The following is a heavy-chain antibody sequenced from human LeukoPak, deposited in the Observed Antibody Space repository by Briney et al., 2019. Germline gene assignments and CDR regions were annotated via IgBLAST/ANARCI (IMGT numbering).Heavy chain of an antibody. J-gene: IGHJ3*02. CDR2: ISGSGGST. CDR1: GFTFSSYA. CDR3: AKVVAARLDAFDI. V-gene: IGHV3-23*01. D-gene: IGHD2-15*01. Sequence: GASLRPSCAASGFTFSSYAMSWVRQAPGKGLEWVSAISGSGGSTYYADSVKGRFTISRDNSKNTLYLQMNSLRAEDTAVYYCAKVVAARLDAFDIWDQGTMVTVSS.